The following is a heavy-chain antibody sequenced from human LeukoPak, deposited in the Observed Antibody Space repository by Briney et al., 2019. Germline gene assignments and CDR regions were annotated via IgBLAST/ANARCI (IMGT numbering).Heavy chain of an antibody. Sequence: ASVKVSCKASGYTFTSYYMHWVRQAPGQGLEWMGIINPSGGSTSYAQKFQGRVTMTRDTSTSTVYMELSSLRSEDTAVYCCARDLPMNWFDPWGQGTLVTVSS. CDR2: INPSGGST. CDR1: GYTFTSYY. V-gene: IGHV1-46*01. J-gene: IGHJ5*02. CDR3: ARDLPMNWFDP.